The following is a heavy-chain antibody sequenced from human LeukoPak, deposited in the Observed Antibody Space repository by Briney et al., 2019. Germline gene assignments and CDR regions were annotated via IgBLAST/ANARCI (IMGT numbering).Heavy chain of an antibody. Sequence: SETLSLTCAVYGCYFTAYYWSWIRHLPGKGLEWIGEIHHHASANYNPSLWGRVTISADTSKNQFSLPLTSVTAADTATFYCARGPVRDDGLTGISYYFGLDVWGHGTTVTVFS. D-gene: IGHD2-21*02. CDR2: IHHHASA. CDR1: GCYFTAYY. CDR3: ARGPVRDDGLTGISYYFGLDV. J-gene: IGHJ6*02. V-gene: IGHV4-34*01.